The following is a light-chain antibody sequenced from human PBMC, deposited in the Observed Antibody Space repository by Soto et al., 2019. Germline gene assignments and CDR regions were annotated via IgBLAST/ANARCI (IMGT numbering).Light chain of an antibody. CDR1: NIGSKS. J-gene: IGLJ2*01. Sequence: SYELTQPPSVSVAPGKTARITCGGNNIGSKSVHWYQQKPGQAPVLVIYYDSDRPSGIPERFSGSNSGNTATLTISRVEAGDEADYYCQVWDCSSDHPYVVFGGGTKLTVL. CDR3: QVWDCSSDHPYVV. CDR2: YDS. V-gene: IGLV3-21*04.